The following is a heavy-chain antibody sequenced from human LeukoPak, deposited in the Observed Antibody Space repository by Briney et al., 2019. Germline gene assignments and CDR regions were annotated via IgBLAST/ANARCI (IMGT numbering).Heavy chain of an antibody. D-gene: IGHD1-26*01. CDR3: ARGRHMSGSYWGSLTIGGADYAFDI. CDR1: GFTFSSYS. CDR2: ISSGKTYI. V-gene: IGHV3-21*01. J-gene: IGHJ3*02. Sequence: GGSLRLSCAASGFTFSSYSMNWVRQAPGKGLEWVSYISSGKTYIYYADSVQGRFTISRDNAKNSLYLQMNSLRAEDTAVYYSARGRHMSGSYWGSLTIGGADYAFDIWGQGTMVTVSS.